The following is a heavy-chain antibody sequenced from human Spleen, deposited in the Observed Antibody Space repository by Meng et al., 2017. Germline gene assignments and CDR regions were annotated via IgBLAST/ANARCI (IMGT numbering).Heavy chain of an antibody. CDR3: AYKSPTTSQYFQY. V-gene: IGHV2-5*02. J-gene: IGHJ1*01. Sequence: KEFAPPLDKPQPPVTLTCPFFGFSLSRSGVGVGRIRQPPGKALEWLALIYWDDDKRYSPSLKTRLTITKDTSKNQVVLTMANMDPVDTATYYCAYKSPTTSQYFQYWGQGTLVTVSS. D-gene: IGHD1-26*01. CDR1: GFSLSRSGVG. CDR2: IYWDDDK.